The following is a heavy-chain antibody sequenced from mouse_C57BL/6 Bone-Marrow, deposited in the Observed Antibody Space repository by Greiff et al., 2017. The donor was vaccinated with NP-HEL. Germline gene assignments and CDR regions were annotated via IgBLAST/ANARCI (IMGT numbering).Heavy chain of an antibody. CDR3: ARHPPGAMDY. CDR2: ISSGGSYT. CDR1: GFTFSSYG. Sequence: EVQRVESGGDLVKPGGSLKLSCAASGFTFSSYGMSWVRQTPDKRLEWVATISSGGSYTSYPDSVKGRFTIARDNAKNTLYLQMSSLKSEDTAMYYCARHPPGAMDYWGRGTSVTVSS. J-gene: IGHJ4*01. V-gene: IGHV5-6*01.